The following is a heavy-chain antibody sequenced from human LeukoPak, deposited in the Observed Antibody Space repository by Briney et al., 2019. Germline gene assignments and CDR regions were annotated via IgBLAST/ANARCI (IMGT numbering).Heavy chain of an antibody. Sequence: PGGSLRLSCAASGFTFSNYGMNWVRQAPGKGLEWVSYISSGSRTINYADSVKGRFTVSRDKAKNSLYLQTNSLRAEDTAVYYCARGGSSRPDYWGQGTLVTVSS. J-gene: IGHJ4*02. V-gene: IGHV3-48*01. CDR2: ISSGSRTI. CDR3: ARGGSSRPDY. CDR1: GFTFSNYG.